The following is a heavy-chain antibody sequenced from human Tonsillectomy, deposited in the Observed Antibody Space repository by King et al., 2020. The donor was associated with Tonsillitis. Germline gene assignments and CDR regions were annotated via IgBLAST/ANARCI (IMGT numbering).Heavy chain of an antibody. V-gene: IGHV1-18*01. J-gene: IGHJ6*03. CDR2: ISAYTGNT. CDR3: ARDYCSSTSCYYYYMDV. CDR1: GYTFTSYG. Sequence: VQLVESGAEVKKPGASVKISCKASGYTFTSYGISWVRQAPGQGLEWMVWISAYTGNTNYAQKGQGRVTMTTDTSTNTAYMELRSLRSDDTAVYYCARDYCSSTSCYYYYMDVWGKGTTVTVSS. D-gene: IGHD2-2*01.